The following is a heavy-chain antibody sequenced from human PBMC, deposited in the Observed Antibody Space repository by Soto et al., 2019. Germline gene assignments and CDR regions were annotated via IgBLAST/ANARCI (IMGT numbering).Heavy chain of an antibody. CDR3: ARRGSGSYYDY. J-gene: IGHJ4*02. V-gene: IGHV3-23*01. D-gene: IGHD1-26*01. Sequence: EVQLLESGGGLVQPGGSLRLSCAASGFTFSSYAMRWVRQAPVKGLEWVSAISGSGGSTYYADSVKGRFTISRDNSKNTRDLQMNSLGAEDTAVYYCARRGSGSYYDYWGQGTLVTVSS. CDR1: GFTFSSYA. CDR2: ISGSGGST.